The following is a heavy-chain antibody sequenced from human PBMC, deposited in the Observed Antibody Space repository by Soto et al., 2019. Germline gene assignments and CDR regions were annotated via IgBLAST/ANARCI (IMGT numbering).Heavy chain of an antibody. V-gene: IGHV1-3*01. Sequence: QVQLVQSGAEVKKPGASVKVSCKTCGYTFTTSVIHWVRQAPGQRLEWMGWINPGTANTKYSQKLQGRVSITRDTSASTAYMELSSLRSEDTAVYYCASVAPHFGSSWPYWGQGTLATVSS. CDR2: INPGTANT. CDR3: ASVAPHFGSSWPY. D-gene: IGHD6-13*01. J-gene: IGHJ4*02. CDR1: GYTFTTSV.